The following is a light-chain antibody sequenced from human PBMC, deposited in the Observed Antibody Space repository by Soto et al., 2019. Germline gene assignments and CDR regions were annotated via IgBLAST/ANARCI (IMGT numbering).Light chain of an antibody. CDR1: SSDVGGYKY. CDR3: CAYAGSYTAL. V-gene: IGLV2-11*01. Sequence: QSVLTQPRSVSGSPGQSVTISCTGTSSDVGGYKYVSWYQQHPGKVPKLLMFDVSERPSGVPDRFSGSKSGNTASLSISGLQAEDEADYYCCAYAGSYTALFGGGTKVTVL. J-gene: IGLJ2*01. CDR2: DVS.